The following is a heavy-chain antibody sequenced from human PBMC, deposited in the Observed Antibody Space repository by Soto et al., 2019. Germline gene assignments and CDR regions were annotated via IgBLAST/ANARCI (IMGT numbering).Heavy chain of an antibody. CDR1: GFTFSSYA. J-gene: IGHJ1*01. V-gene: IGHV3-23*01. D-gene: IGHD6-19*01. CDR3: AKLEAVAGTSEYFQH. CDR2: VSGSSGST. Sequence: EVQLLESGGGLVQPGGSLRLSCAASGFTFSSYAMSWVRLAPGKGLEWVSTVSGSSGSTYYADSVKGRFTISRDNSKNTLELQMRSLSAEDTAIYYCAKLEAVAGTSEYFQHWGQGTLVTVSS.